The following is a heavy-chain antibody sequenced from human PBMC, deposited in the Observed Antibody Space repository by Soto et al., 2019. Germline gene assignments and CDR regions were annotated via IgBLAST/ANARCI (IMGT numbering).Heavy chain of an antibody. Sequence: QVQLQQWGAGLLKPSETLSLTCAVYGGSFSGYYWTWIRQPPGKGLEWIGEINHSGSTNYNPSLKSRVTISVDKSKNQFSLKLSSVTAADTAVYYCAKPGDEKYNWFDPWGRGTLVTVSS. CDR2: INHSGST. CDR3: AKPGDEKYNWFDP. J-gene: IGHJ5*02. D-gene: IGHD3-16*01. CDR1: GGSFSGYY. V-gene: IGHV4-34*01.